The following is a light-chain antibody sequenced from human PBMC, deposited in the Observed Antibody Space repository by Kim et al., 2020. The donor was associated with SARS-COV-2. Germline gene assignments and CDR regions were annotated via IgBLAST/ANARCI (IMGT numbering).Light chain of an antibody. CDR2: WAS. CDR3: QQYFTTPPT. J-gene: IGKJ4*01. Sequence: AANNFKYNQGGLNRTNNKNQLAWYQQKPRQPSKVHHYWASTRGSGVPDRFSGSGSGTDFTLTISSLQAEDVAVYYCQQYFTTPPTFGGGTKVDIK. CDR1: QGGLNRTNNKNQ. V-gene: IGKV4-1*01.